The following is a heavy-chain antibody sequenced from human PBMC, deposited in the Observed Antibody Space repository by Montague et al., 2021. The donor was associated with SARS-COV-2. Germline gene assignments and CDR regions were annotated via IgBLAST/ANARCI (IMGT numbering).Heavy chain of an antibody. CDR1: GGSIRTSSYY. D-gene: IGHD4-17*01. Sequence: ETRSLTCTVSGGSIRTSSYYWGWIRQPPGEGLDWIGSIYYSGSTYYNPSLKSRVTISVDTSKNQFSLKLSSVTAADTAVYYCAMRGGALDAFDIWGQGTMVIVSS. CDR2: IYYSGST. CDR3: AMRGGALDAFDI. J-gene: IGHJ3*02. V-gene: IGHV4-39*01.